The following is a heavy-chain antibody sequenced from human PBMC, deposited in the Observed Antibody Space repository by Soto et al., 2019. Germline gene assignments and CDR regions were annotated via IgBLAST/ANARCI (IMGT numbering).Heavy chain of an antibody. Sequence: ASVKASCKASGYTFTSYYIHWVRQAPGQVLEWMGIIIPSGRSTSYAQKFQGRVTMTRDTSTSTVYIELSSLRSEDTAVYYCARNQSPGTRIAVAGTQVEYWAQGTLVTVSS. D-gene: IGHD6-19*01. J-gene: IGHJ4*02. CDR2: IIPSGRST. V-gene: IGHV1-46*01. CDR3: ARNQSPGTRIAVAGTQVEY. CDR1: GYTFTSYY.